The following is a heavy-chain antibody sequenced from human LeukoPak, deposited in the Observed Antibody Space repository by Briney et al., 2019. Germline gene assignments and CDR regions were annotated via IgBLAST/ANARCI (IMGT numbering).Heavy chain of an antibody. CDR1: GGSISTSGYL. D-gene: IGHD1-1*01. CDR3: ARRTARGRFDP. J-gene: IGHJ5*02. V-gene: IGHV4-39*01. Sequence: SETLSLTCTVSGGSISTSGYLWGWIRQSPGKGLEWIGTIYYTGSTYYNPPLKSRVTISVDPSKNQFSLKLNSVTAAATAVYYCARRTARGRFDPWGQGTLVTVSS. CDR2: IYYTGST.